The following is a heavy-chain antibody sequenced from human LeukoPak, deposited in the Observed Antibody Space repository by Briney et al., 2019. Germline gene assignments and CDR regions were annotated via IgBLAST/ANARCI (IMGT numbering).Heavy chain of an antibody. D-gene: IGHD4-17*01. J-gene: IGHJ4*02. V-gene: IGHV3-53*01. CDR3: ARDVYGDSSFDY. CDR1: GVTVSSNY. CDR2: IYSGGST. Sequence: GGSLRLSCAASGVTVSSNYMSGGRQAPGKGVEWGSVIYSGGSTYYTDSVTGRLTISRDNCKNTRYLQMNSLRAEDTAVYYCARDVYGDSSFDYWGQGTLVTVSS.